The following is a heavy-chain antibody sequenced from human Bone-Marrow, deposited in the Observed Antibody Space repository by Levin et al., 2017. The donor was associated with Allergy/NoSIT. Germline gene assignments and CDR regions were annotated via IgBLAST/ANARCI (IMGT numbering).Heavy chain of an antibody. D-gene: IGHD6-6*01. CDR1: GFTFSSSW. CDR2: INWDGDST. Sequence: GGSLRLSCAASGFTFSSSWMTWVRQISGKGLEWVSGINWDGDSTGYVDSVHGRFTISRDNARKSLYLQMNSLRVEDTALYHCTRGSYSSSTSTPDHWGQGTLVTVS. V-gene: IGHV3-20*01. J-gene: IGHJ4*02. CDR3: TRGSYSSSTSTPDH.